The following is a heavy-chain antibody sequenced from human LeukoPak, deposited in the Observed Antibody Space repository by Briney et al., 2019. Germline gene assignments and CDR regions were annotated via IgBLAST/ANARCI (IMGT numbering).Heavy chain of an antibody. CDR2: FYHSGST. D-gene: IGHD6-6*01. V-gene: IGHV4-59*12. CDR1: GGSISSYY. Sequence: SETLSLTCTVSGGSISSYYWTWIRQPPGKGLEWIGTFYHSGSTYYNPSLKSRVTISVDTTKNQFSLKLSSVTAADTAMYYCARGETSSSFDYCYMDVWGEGTTVTVSS. J-gene: IGHJ6*03. CDR3: ARGETSSSFDYCYMDV.